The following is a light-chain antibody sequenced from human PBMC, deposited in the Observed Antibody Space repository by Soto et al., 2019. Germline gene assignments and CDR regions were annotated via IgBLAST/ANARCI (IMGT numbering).Light chain of an antibody. CDR1: QGISSY. CDR2: TAS. V-gene: IGKV1-39*01. Sequence: IQCTQSPSFLSASVLYRVTITCLASQGISSYLAWYQQKPGKAPNLLIHTASTLQSGVPSRFSGSRSGPDFTLTISSLQPEDFATYYCQQSYSSPPTFGQGTKVDIK. CDR3: QQSYSSPPT. J-gene: IGKJ1*01.